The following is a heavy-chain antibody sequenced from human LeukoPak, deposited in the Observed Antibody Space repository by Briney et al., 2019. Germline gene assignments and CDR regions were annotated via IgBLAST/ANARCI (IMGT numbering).Heavy chain of an antibody. V-gene: IGHV4-38-2*01. CDR2: IYHSGST. J-gene: IGHJ4*02. CDR3: ARLDYSNY. Sequence: SETLSLTCAVSGYSISSGYYWGWIRQPPGKGLEWIGSIYHSGSTYYNPSLKSRVTISVDTSKNQFSLKLSSVTAADTAVYYRARLDYSNYWGQGTLVTVSS. D-gene: IGHD4-11*01. CDR1: GYSISSGYY.